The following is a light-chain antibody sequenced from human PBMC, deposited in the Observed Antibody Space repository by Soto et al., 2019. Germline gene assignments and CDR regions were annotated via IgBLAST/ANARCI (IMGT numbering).Light chain of an antibody. CDR2: DAS. J-gene: IGKJ5*01. CDR1: QDIRKY. V-gene: IGKV1-33*01. Sequence: IQMTQCPSSLSASVGDRVTITCQATQDIRKYLNWYQQKPGKAPKLLIYDASSLETGVPSRFSGSGSGTDFTFTISSLHPEDFATYYCQQYDNLPLIFGQGTRLEIK. CDR3: QQYDNLPLI.